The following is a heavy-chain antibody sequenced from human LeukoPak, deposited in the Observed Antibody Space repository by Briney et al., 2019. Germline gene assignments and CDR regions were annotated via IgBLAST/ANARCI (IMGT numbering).Heavy chain of an antibody. CDR3: ARGWGGSSSWYALRSYYYYYYMDV. Sequence: ASVKVSCKASGYTFTSYAMNWVRQAPGQGLEWMGWINTNTGNPTYAQGFTGRFVFSLDTSVSTAYLQISSLKAEDTAVYYCARGWGGSSSWYALRSYYYYYYMDVWGKGTTVTVSS. D-gene: IGHD6-13*01. CDR2: INTNTGNP. J-gene: IGHJ6*03. V-gene: IGHV7-4-1*02. CDR1: GYTFTSYA.